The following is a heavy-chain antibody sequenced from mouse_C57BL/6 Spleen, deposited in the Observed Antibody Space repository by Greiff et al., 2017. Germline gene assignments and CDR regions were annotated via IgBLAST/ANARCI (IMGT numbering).Heavy chain of an antibody. V-gene: IGHV1-22*01. CDR1: GYTFTDYN. J-gene: IGHJ2*01. Sequence: EVQLQQSGPELVKPGASVKMSCKASGYTFTDYNMHWVKQTHGKSLEWIGYINPNNGGTSYNQKFKGKATLTVNKSSSTAYMELRSLTSEDSAVYYCARTPSITTVVPYFDDWGQGTTLTVSS. CDR3: ARTPSITTVVPYFDD. D-gene: IGHD1-1*01. CDR2: INPNNGGT.